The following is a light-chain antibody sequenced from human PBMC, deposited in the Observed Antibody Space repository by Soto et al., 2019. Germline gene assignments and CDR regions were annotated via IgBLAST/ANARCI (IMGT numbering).Light chain of an antibody. CDR2: AAS. J-gene: IGKJ3*01. V-gene: IGKV1-39*01. CDR1: QTISSF. CDR3: QQSYSTPPELN. Sequence: DIQMTQSPSSLSASVGDRVTITCRASQTISSFLNWYQQKPGKAPNLLIYAASTLQTGVPSRFSGSGSGTDFTLTINSLQPEDFATYYCQQSYSTPPELNFGPGTKVDIK.